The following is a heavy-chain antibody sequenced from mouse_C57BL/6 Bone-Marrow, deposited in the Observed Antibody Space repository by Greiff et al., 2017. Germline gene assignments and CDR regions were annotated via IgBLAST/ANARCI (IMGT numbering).Heavy chain of an antibody. V-gene: IGHV1-81*01. Sequence: VQLVESGAELARPGASVKLSCKASGYTFTSYGISWVKQRTGQGLEWIGEIYPRSGNTYYNEKFKGKATLTADKSSSTAYMELRSLTSEYSAVYFCARFTTVAPFDYWGQGTTLTVSS. CDR3: ARFTTVAPFDY. CDR1: GYTFTSYG. CDR2: IYPRSGNT. D-gene: IGHD1-1*01. J-gene: IGHJ2*01.